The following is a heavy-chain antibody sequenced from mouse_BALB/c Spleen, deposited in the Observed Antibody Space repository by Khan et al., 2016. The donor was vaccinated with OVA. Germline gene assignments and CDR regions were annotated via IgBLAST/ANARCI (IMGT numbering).Heavy chain of an antibody. V-gene: IGHV1-7*01. CDR2: INPSTGYT. D-gene: IGHD1-1*01. CDR3: ARRGRRWDFDY. CDR1: GYTFINYW. J-gene: IGHJ2*01. Sequence: QVQLKESGAELAKPGASVKMSCKASGYTFINYWILWVKQRPGQGLEWIGYINPSTGYTEYNQNFKDKATFTADKSSSTAYMQLSSLTSEDSAVYYCARRGRRWDFDYWGQGTTLTVSS.